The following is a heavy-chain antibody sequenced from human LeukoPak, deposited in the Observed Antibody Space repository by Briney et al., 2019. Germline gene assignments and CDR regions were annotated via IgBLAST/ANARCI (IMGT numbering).Heavy chain of an antibody. Sequence: SETLSLTCTVSGYSISSGYYWGWIRQPPGKGLEWIGSIYYSGSTYYNPSLKSRVTISVDTSKNQFSLKLSSVTAADTAVYYCARAGYYYGSGSWNYWGQGTLVTVSS. V-gene: IGHV4-38-2*02. J-gene: IGHJ4*02. CDR2: IYYSGST. CDR1: GYSISSGYY. CDR3: ARAGYYYGSGSWNY. D-gene: IGHD3-10*01.